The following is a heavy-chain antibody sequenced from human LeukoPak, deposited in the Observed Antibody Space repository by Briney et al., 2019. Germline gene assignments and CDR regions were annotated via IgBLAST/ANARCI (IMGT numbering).Heavy chain of an antibody. J-gene: IGHJ6*03. CDR3: AREVARYGSGSYYNYYYMDV. Sequence: SETLSLTCTVSGGSISSYYWSWIRQPPGKGLEWIGYIYYSGSTNYNPSLKSRVTISVDTSKNQFSLKLSSVTAADTAVYYCAREVARYGSGSYYNYYYMDVWGKGTTVTVSS. V-gene: IGHV4-59*01. CDR2: IYYSGST. D-gene: IGHD3-10*01. CDR1: GGSISSYY.